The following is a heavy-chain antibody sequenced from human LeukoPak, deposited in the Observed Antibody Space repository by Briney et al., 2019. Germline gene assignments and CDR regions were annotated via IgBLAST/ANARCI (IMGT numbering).Heavy chain of an antibody. Sequence: PGRSLRLSCAASGFTFSSYAMHWVRQAPGKGLEWVAVIYDGANKYYADSVKGRITISRDNAKNSLYLQMNSLRAGDTALYYCAKDIGPSQDSGSYPNWYFDLWGRGTLVTVSS. CDR2: IYDGANK. V-gene: IGHV3-30-3*01. D-gene: IGHD1-26*01. CDR3: AKDIGPSQDSGSYPNWYFDL. J-gene: IGHJ2*01. CDR1: GFTFSSYA.